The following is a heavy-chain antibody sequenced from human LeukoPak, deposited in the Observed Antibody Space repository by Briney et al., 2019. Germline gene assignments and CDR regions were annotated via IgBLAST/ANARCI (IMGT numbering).Heavy chain of an antibody. CDR3: ARQLAGLAPPGFIDS. CDR2: IYYSGST. CDR1: GGSFSGYY. D-gene: IGHD3-3*02. J-gene: IGHJ4*02. V-gene: IGHV4-59*08. Sequence: PSETLSLTCAVYGGSFSGYYWGWIRQPPGKGLEWIGYIYYSGSTNYNPSLKSRVTISVDTSKNQFSLHLTSVAAADTAVYYCARQLAGLAPPGFIDSWGQGTLVTVSS.